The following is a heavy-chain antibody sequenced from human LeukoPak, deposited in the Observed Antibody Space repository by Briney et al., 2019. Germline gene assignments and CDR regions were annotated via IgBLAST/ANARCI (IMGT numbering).Heavy chain of an antibody. D-gene: IGHD3-3*01. J-gene: IGHJ6*02. CDR3: ARAMRYYDFWSGYSPRAVADYYYGIDV. Sequence: GGSLRLSCAASGFTFSSYEMNWVRQAPGKGLEWVSYISSSGSTKYYADSVKGRFTIARDNAKNSLYLQMNSLRAEDTAVYYCARAMRYYDFWSGYSPRAVADYYYGIDVWGQGTTVTVSS. CDR2: ISSSGSTK. V-gene: IGHV3-48*03. CDR1: GFTFSSYE.